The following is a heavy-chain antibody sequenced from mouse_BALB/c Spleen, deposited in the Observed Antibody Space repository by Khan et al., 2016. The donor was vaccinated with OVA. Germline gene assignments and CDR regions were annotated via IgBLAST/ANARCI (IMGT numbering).Heavy chain of an antibody. Sequence: EVQLQQSGPGLVKPSQSLSLTCTVTGYSITSNYAWNWIRQFPGNKLEWMGYISYSGSTTYNPSIKSRISITRDTSKNQFFLQLKSVTTEDTATYYCARGNYYEYYFDYWGQGTSLTVSS. CDR1: GYSITSNYA. D-gene: IGHD1-1*01. CDR2: ISYSGST. CDR3: ARGNYYEYYFDY. V-gene: IGHV3-2*02. J-gene: IGHJ2*02.